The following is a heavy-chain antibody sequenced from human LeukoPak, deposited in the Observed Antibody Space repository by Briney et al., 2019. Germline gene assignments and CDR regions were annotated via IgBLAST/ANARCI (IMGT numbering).Heavy chain of an antibody. CDR3: ARDRSIAAPYWFDP. D-gene: IGHD6-6*01. Sequence: GGSLRLSCAASGFTFDDFDMSWVRQAPGKGLEWVSGITWNGGSTGYADSVKGRFTISRDNAKNSLYLQMNSLRAEDTALYYCARDRSIAAPYWFDPWGQGTLVTVSS. CDR1: GFTFDDFD. CDR2: ITWNGGST. J-gene: IGHJ5*02. V-gene: IGHV3-20*04.